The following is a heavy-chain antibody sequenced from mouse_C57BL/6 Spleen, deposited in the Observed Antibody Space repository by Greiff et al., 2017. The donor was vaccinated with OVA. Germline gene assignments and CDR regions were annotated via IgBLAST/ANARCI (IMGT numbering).Heavy chain of an antibody. V-gene: IGHV1-69*01. CDR3: ARGVTTVVAPTYCDD. D-gene: IGHD1-1*01. CDR1: GYTFTSYW. CDR2: IDPSASYT. Sequence: QVQLQQPGAELVMPGASVKLSCKASGYTFTSYWMHWVKQRPGQGLEWIGEIDPSASYTNYNQKFKGKSTLTVDKSSSTAYMQLSSLTSEDSAVYYCARGVTTVVAPTYCDDWGQGTTLTVSS. J-gene: IGHJ2*01.